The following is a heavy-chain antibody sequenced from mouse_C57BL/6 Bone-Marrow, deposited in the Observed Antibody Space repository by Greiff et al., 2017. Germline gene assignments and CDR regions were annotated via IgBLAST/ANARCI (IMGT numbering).Heavy chain of an antibody. V-gene: IGHV1-80*01. CDR2: IYPGDGDT. CDR1: GYAFSSYW. Sequence: QVQLQQSGAELVKPGASVKISCKASGYAFSSYWMNWVKQRPGKGLAWIGQIYPGDGDTNYNGKFKGKATLTADKSSSTAYMQLSSLTSEDSAVYFGARRGCSSYWYFDVWGTGTTVTVSS. CDR3: ARRGCSSYWYFDV. D-gene: IGHD1-1*01. J-gene: IGHJ1*03.